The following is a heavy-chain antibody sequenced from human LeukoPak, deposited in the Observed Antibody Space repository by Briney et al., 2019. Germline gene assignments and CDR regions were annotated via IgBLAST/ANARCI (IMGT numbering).Heavy chain of an antibody. D-gene: IGHD3-3*01. CDR2: IYYSGST. CDR1: GGSISSSSYY. CDR3: ARLIPLYDPPGGFYP. Sequence: PSETLSLTCSVSGGSISSSSYYWGWIRQSPGKGLEWIGSIYYSGSTYYNPSLKSRVTISVDTSKNQFSLKLSSVTAADTAVYYCARLIPLYDPPGGFYPWGQGTLVTVSS. J-gene: IGHJ5*02. V-gene: IGHV4-39*01.